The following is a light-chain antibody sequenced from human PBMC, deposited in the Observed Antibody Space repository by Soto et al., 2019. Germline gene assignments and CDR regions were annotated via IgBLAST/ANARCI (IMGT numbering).Light chain of an antibody. CDR2: EVS. Sequence: RSEPGCVSVYTAQSAAISNTGSSSDVGGHNYVSWYQQHPGKVPKLIVYEVSFRPSGVSHRFSGSKSGSTASLTISGLQSEDEADYYCSSYSGSTTFLIFGIGPEVTVL. CDR1: SSDVGGHNY. J-gene: IGLJ1*01. V-gene: IGLV2-14*01. CDR3: SSYSGSTTFLI.